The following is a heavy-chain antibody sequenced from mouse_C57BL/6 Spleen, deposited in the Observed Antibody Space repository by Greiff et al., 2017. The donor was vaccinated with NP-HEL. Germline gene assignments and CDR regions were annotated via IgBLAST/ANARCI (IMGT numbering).Heavy chain of an antibody. CDR2: IDPSDSYT. Sequence: QVQLQQPGAELVMPGASVKLSCKASGYTFTSYWMHWVKQRPGQGLEWIGEIDPSDSYTNYNQKFKGKSTLTVDKSSSTAYMQLSSLTSEDSAVYYCARGDSSRNYAMDYWGQGTSVTVSS. D-gene: IGHD3-2*02. CDR1: GYTFTSYW. V-gene: IGHV1-69*01. J-gene: IGHJ4*01. CDR3: ARGDSSRNYAMDY.